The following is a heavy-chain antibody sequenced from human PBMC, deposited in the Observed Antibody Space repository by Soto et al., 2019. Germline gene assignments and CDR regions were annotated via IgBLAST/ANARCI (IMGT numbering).Heavy chain of an antibody. J-gene: IGHJ4*02. CDR3: ARGLRSYDFWSGYYPVDY. D-gene: IGHD3-3*01. V-gene: IGHV1-18*04. CDR2: ISAYNGNT. Sequence: ASVKVSCKASGYTFTSYGISWVRQAPGQGLEWMGWISAYNGNTNYAQKLQGRVTMTTDTSTSTAYMELRSLRSDDTAVYYCARGLRSYDFWSGYYPVDYWGQGTLVTVS. CDR1: GYTFTSYG.